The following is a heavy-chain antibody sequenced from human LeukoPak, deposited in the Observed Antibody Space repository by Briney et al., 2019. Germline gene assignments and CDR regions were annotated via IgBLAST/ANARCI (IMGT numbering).Heavy chain of an antibody. CDR3: ARTGSAGGY. D-gene: IGHD1-1*01. J-gene: IGHJ4*02. CDR1: GGSVSGGNYY. Sequence: PSETLSLTCTVSGGSVSGGNYYSSWIRQPPGKGLEWIGYIRYSGSTVYNPSLKSRVTMSVDTSKNQFSLKLSSVTAADTAVYYCARTGSAGGYWGRGTLVTVSS. CDR2: IRYSGST. V-gene: IGHV4-61*01.